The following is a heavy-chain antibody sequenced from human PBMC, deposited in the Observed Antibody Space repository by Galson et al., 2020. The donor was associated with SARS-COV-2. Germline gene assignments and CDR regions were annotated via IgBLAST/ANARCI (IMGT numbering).Heavy chain of an antibody. Sequence: SEPLSFPCTVSDGSIPPAGSSWSSIRPHPGQGLEWTRYLSYRGRTYYNPSLKSPVTISVDTSKNQFALKLSSVTAADTAVYYCARGRFGGLFRTLCYFDYWGQGTLVTVSS. CDR1: DGSIPPAGSS. CDR3: ARGRFGGLFRTLCYFDY. CDR2: LSYRGRT. V-gene: IGHV4-31*01. J-gene: IGHJ4*02. D-gene: IGHD3-10*01.